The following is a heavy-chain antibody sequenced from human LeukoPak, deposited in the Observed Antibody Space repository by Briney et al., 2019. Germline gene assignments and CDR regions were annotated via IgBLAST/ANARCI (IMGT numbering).Heavy chain of an antibody. CDR1: GYTFTSYY. CDR3: ARELVGTTWGDFEY. J-gene: IGHJ4*02. D-gene: IGHD1-1*01. Sequence: ASVKVSCKASGYTFTSYYMHWVRQAPGQGLEWMGWINTNTGNPTYAQGFTGRFVFSLDTSVGTAYLQISSLKAEDTAVYFCARELVGTTWGDFEYWGQGTLVTVSS. V-gene: IGHV7-4-1*02. CDR2: INTNTGNP.